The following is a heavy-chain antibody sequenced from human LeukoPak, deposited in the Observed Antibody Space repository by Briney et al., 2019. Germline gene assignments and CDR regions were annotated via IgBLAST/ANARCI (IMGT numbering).Heavy chain of an antibody. CDR1: GFTFSSYA. V-gene: IGHV3-23*01. Sequence: GGSLRLSCAASGFTFSSYAMSWVRQAPGKGLEWVSAISGSGGSTYYADSVKGRFTISRDNSKNTLYLQMNSLRAEDTAVYYCASGPGQNGDYVWGSYQFDYWGQGTLVTVSS. J-gene: IGHJ4*02. CDR2: ISGSGGST. D-gene: IGHD3-16*02. CDR3: ASGPGQNGDYVWGSYQFDY.